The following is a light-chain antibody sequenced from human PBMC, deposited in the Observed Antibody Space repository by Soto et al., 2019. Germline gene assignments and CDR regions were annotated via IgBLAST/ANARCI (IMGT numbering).Light chain of an antibody. Sequence: QSVLTQPPSASGTPGQGVTISCSGSSSNIGSNSVNWYQQLPGTAPKLLIYNANHRPSRVPDRFSGSKSATSASLAISGLQSEDEADYYCSAWDDSLNGPVFGGGTKLTVL. CDR2: NAN. J-gene: IGLJ3*02. V-gene: IGLV1-44*01. CDR3: SAWDDSLNGPV. CDR1: SSNIGSNS.